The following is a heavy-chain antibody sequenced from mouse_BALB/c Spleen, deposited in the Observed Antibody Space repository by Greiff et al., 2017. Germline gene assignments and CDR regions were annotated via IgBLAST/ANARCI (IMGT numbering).Heavy chain of an antibody. CDR1: GDSITSGY. Sequence: VQLQQSGPSLVKPSQTLSLTCSVTGDSITSGYWNWIRKFPGNKLEYMGYISYSGSTYYNPSLKSRISITRDTSKNQYYLQLNSVTTEDTATYYCARYYYGSYYAMDYWGQGTSVTVSS. J-gene: IGHJ4*01. CDR2: ISYSGST. V-gene: IGHV3-8*02. D-gene: IGHD1-1*01. CDR3: ARYYYGSYYAMDY.